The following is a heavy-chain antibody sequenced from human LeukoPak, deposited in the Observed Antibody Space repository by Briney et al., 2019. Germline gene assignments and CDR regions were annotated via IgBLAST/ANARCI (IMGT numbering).Heavy chain of an antibody. J-gene: IGHJ4*02. CDR3: ARGRIYYIY. D-gene: IGHD3-22*01. Sequence: GGSLRLSCAASGFTFSSYAMSWVRQAPGKGLEWVANIKEDGSEKYYVDSVKGRFTISRDNAKNSLYLQMNSLRAEDTAVYYCARGRIYYIYWGQGTLVTVSS. V-gene: IGHV3-7*04. CDR2: IKEDGSEK. CDR1: GFTFSSYA.